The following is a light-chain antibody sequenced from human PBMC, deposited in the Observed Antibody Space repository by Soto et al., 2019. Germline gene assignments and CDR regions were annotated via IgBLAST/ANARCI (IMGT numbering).Light chain of an antibody. V-gene: IGKV1-39*01. CDR1: QTITTY. Sequence: DIPMTQSPSSLFAYVGDRVTITCRASQTITTYLNWYQQKPGKAPNLLIYAASSLQSGVPSRFSGSGSGTDFTLTISSLQPEDFATYYCQQSHSTPWTFGQGTKVEIK. CDR2: AAS. CDR3: QQSHSTPWT. J-gene: IGKJ1*01.